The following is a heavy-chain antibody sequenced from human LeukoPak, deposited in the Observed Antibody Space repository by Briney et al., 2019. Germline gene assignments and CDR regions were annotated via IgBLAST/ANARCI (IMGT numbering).Heavy chain of an antibody. CDR2: MYTGGST. Sequence: GGSLRLSCAASGFTFSSYAMSWVRQAPGKGLEWLSVMYTGGSTYYADSVKGRFTFSRDSSKNTLYLQMNSLRAEDTAVYYCARQAGYSSGWVSYYFDYWGQGTLVTVSS. CDR1: GFTFSSYA. V-gene: IGHV3-66*04. D-gene: IGHD6-19*01. J-gene: IGHJ4*02. CDR3: ARQAGYSSGWVSYYFDY.